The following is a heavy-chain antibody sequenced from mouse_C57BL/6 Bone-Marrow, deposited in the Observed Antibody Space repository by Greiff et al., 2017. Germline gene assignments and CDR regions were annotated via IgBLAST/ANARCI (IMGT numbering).Heavy chain of an antibody. D-gene: IGHD1-1*01. CDR3: ARYPYYYGSGYYYAMDY. CDR1: GYTFTSYG. J-gene: IGHJ4*01. CDR2: IYPRSGNT. V-gene: IGHV1-81*01. Sequence: ESGAELARPGASVKLSCKASGYTFTSYGISWVKQRTGQGLEWIGEIYPRSGNTYYNEKFKGKATLTADKSSSTAYMELRSLTSEDSAVYFCARYPYYYGSGYYYAMDYWGQGTSVTVSS.